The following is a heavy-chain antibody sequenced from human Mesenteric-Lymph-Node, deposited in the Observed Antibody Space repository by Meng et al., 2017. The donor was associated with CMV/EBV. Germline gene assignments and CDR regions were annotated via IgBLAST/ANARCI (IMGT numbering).Heavy chain of an antibody. CDR3: ATDTSIAARSYYGMDV. D-gene: IGHD6-6*01. CDR2: ISSSGSTI. J-gene: IGHJ6*02. Sequence: GESLKISCAASGFTFSSYEMNWVRQAPGKGLEWVSYISSSGSTIYYADSVKGRFTISRDNAKNSLYLQMNSLRAEDTAVYYCATDTSIAARSYYGMDVWGQGTTVTVSS. V-gene: IGHV3-48*03. CDR1: GFTFSSYE.